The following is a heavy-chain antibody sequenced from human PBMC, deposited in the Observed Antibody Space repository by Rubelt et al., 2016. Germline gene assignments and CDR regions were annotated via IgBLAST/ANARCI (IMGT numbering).Heavy chain of an antibody. Sequence: GGSLSLSFAPPGFGFRNYNMNWVGQAPGKGLEGIPYIISGSSDIYYADSVKGRFTISRDDAKDSLYLQMNSLGDDDTAVYYCARGSYYSGSSYWGQGTLVTVSS. V-gene: IGHV3-48*02. CDR2: IISGSSDI. CDR3: ARGSYYSGSSY. D-gene: IGHD6-19*01. J-gene: IGHJ4*02. CDR1: GFGFRNYN.